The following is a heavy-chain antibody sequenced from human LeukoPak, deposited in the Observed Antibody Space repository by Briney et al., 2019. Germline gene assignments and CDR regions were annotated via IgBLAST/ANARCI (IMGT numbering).Heavy chain of an antibody. Sequence: PGGSLRLSCAASGFTFSSSWMHWVRQAPGKGLMWVSHINSDGSSTNYADSVKGRFTISRDNSKNTLYLQMNSLRAEDTAVYYCARRSGIAVAGAFDYWGQGTLVTVSS. V-gene: IGHV3-74*01. CDR3: ARRSGIAVAGAFDY. CDR2: INSDGSST. CDR1: GFTFSSSW. J-gene: IGHJ4*02. D-gene: IGHD6-19*01.